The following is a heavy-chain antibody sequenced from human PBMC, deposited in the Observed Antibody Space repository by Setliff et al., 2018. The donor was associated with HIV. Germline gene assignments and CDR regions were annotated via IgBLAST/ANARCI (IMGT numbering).Heavy chain of an antibody. CDR3: ARARRSGGWNGYLFDE. Sequence: PSETLSLTCAVYGGSFSGYYWSCIRQPPGKGLEWIGEINHGGNSNYNPSLKSRVTMSVDTSKNQLSLKVTSVTAADTAVYYCARARRSGGWNGYLFDEWGQGTLVTVSS. V-gene: IGHV4-34*01. J-gene: IGHJ4*02. D-gene: IGHD3-3*01. CDR2: INHGGNS. CDR1: GGSFSGYY.